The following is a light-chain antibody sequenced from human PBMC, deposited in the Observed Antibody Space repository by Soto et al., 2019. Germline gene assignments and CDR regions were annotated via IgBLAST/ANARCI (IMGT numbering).Light chain of an antibody. CDR2: GAS. Sequence: EIVLTQSPGTLSLSPGERATLSCRASQSVSSSYLAWYQQQPGQPPRLLIYGASSRATGIPDRFSGSGSGTDFTLTISRLEPEDFAVYYCQQYGSSRITFGQGTRLEIK. CDR1: QSVSSSY. CDR3: QQYGSSRIT. V-gene: IGKV3-20*01. J-gene: IGKJ5*01.